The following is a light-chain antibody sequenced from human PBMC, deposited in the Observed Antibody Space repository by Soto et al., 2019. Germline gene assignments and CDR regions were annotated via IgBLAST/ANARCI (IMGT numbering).Light chain of an antibody. Sequence: EIQMTQSPSYLSASVGDRVTITCQASHDIRKYLNWYQQKPGKAHRXLIYDASNMEKGVPSRFTGIGYGTACILTISSLQPEDSSTYYGQQYEHFPITFGQGTRLEIK. V-gene: IGKV1-33*01. CDR2: DAS. CDR1: HDIRKY. J-gene: IGKJ5*01. CDR3: QQYEHFPIT.